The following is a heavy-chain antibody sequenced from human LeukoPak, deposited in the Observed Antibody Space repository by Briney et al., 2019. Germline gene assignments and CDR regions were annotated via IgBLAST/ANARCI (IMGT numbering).Heavy chain of an antibody. CDR2: IYYSGST. Sequence: SQTLSLTCTVSGGSISSGGYYWSWIRQHPGKGLEWIGYIYYSGSTNYNPSLKSRVTISVDTSKNQFSLKLSSVTAADTAVYYCARHVERKGADAFDIWGQGTMVTVSS. V-gene: IGHV4-31*03. D-gene: IGHD1-14*01. J-gene: IGHJ3*02. CDR1: GGSISSGGYY. CDR3: ARHVERKGADAFDI.